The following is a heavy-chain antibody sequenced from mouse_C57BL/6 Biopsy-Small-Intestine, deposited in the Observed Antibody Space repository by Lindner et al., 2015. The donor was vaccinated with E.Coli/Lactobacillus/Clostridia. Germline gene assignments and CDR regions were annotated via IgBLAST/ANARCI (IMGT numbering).Heavy chain of an antibody. D-gene: IGHD2-3*01. CDR3: ARSYDGYYYFDY. Sequence: VQLQESGAELVRPGSSVKMSCKTSGYTFTSYGINWVKQRPGQGLEWIGYIYIGNGYTDYNEKFKGKATLTSDTSSSTAYMQLSSLTSEDSAIYFCARSYDGYYYFDYWGQGTTLTVSS. CDR1: GYTFTSYG. CDR2: IYIGNGYT. V-gene: IGHV1-58*01. J-gene: IGHJ2*01.